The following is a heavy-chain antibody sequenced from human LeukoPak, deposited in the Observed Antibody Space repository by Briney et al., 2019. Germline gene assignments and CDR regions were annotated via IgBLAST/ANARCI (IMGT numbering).Heavy chain of an antibody. J-gene: IGHJ6*02. V-gene: IGHV4-59*01. CDR1: GGSISNYY. D-gene: IGHD5-18*01. Sequence: SETLSLTCTVSGGSISNYYWSWIRQPPGKGLEWIGHIYSTGSTTYSPSLKSRVLMSADTSKNQFSLKLSSVTAADTAVYYCARAAGDTAMVYYYYYGMDVWGQGTTVTVSS. CDR2: IYSTGST. CDR3: ARAAGDTAMVYYYYYGMDV.